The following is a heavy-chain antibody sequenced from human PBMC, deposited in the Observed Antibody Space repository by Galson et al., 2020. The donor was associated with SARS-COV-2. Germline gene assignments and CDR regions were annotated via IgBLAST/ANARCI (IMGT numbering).Heavy chain of an antibody. CDR1: GGSISSGGYY. Sequence: ASETLSLTCTVSGGSISSGGYYWSWIRQHPGKGLEWIGYIYYSGSTYYNPSLKSRFTISVDTSKNQFSLKLSSVTAADTAVYYCARDFFFTTAVSVWARGKVYYYYYCMDVWGQGTPVTVSS. V-gene: IGHV4-31*03. CDR3: ARDFFFTTAVSVWARGKVYYYYYCMDV. D-gene: IGHD2-21*02. CDR2: IYYSGST. J-gene: IGHJ6*02.